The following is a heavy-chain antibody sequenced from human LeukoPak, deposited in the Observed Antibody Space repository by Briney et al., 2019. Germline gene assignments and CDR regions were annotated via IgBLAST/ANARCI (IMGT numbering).Heavy chain of an antibody. CDR3: AKDHYYGSGGIDY. Sequence: GGSLRLSCAASGFTFSTYNMNWVRQAPGKGLEWVSSISGRSSYIYYADSVKGRFSISRDNAKNSLYLQMNSLRAEDTAVYYCAKDHYYGSGGIDYWGQGTLVTVSS. CDR1: GFTFSTYN. CDR2: ISGRSSYI. D-gene: IGHD3-10*01. V-gene: IGHV3-21*01. J-gene: IGHJ4*02.